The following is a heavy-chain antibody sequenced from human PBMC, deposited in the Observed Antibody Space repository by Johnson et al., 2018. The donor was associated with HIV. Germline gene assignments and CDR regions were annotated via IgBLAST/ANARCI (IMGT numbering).Heavy chain of an antibody. J-gene: IGHJ3*02. CDR1: GFAFSDCY. CDR3: AREGTEDMIVVVTSRDDAFDI. Sequence: QMHLVESGGGLVKPGGSLRLSCAASGFAFSDCYMSWIRQAPGKGLEWISYISTSGSTIYYADSVKGRFTSSRDNAQNSLYLQMNSLRAEDTALYYCAREGTEDMIVVVTSRDDAFDIWGQGTMVTVSS. V-gene: IGHV3-11*01. D-gene: IGHD3-22*01. CDR2: ISTSGSTI.